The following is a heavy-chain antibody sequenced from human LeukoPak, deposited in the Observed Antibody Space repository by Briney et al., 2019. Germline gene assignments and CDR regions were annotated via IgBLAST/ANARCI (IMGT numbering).Heavy chain of an antibody. CDR2: INPSGGST. CDR3: ARKWELGPPNYYYGMDV. J-gene: IGHJ6*02. Sequence: ASVKVSCKASGYTLTSYYIHWVRQAPGQGLEWMGVINPSGGSTTYAQKFRGRVIMTRDLSASTVYMELSSLRSEDTAVYYCARKWELGPPNYYYGMDVWGQGTTVTVSS. V-gene: IGHV1-46*01. CDR1: GYTLTSYY. D-gene: IGHD1-26*01.